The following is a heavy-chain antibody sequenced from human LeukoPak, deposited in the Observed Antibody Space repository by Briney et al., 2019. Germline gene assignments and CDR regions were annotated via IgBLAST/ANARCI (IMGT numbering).Heavy chain of an antibody. D-gene: IGHD1-26*01. CDR1: GFTVSSNY. J-gene: IGHJ6*03. V-gene: IGHV3-53*01. CDR2: IYSGGST. CDR3: ARALAEPNRSYYYYYYMDV. Sequence: PGGSLRLSCAASGFTVSSNYMSWVRQAPGKGLEWVSVIYSGGSTYYADSVKGRFTISRDNSKNTLYLQMNSLRAEDTAVYYCARALAEPNRSYYYYYYMDVWGKGTTVTVSS.